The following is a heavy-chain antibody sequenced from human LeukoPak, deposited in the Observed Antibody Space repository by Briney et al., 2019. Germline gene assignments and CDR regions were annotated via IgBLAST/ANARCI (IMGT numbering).Heavy chain of an antibody. V-gene: IGHV1-18*01. D-gene: IGHD2-15*01. Sequence: GASVKVSCKASGYTFTSYGISWVRQAPGQGLEWMGWISAYNGNTNYAQKLQGRVTMTTDTSTSTAYMELRSLRSDDTAVYYCARDRRYCSGGSCSDAFDIWGQGTMVTVSS. CDR3: ARDRRYCSGGSCSDAFDI. CDR2: ISAYNGNT. CDR1: GYTFTSYG. J-gene: IGHJ3*02.